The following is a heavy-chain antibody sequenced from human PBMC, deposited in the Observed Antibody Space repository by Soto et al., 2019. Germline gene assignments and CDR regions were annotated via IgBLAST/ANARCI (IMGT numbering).Heavy chain of an antibody. J-gene: IGHJ4*02. CDR1: GFTFSNAW. V-gene: IGHV3-15*01. D-gene: IGHD2-15*01. CDR2: IKSKTDGGTT. Sequence: GESLKISCAASGFTFSNAWMSWVRQAPGKGLEWVGRIKSKTDGGTTDYAAPVKGRFTISRDDSKNTLYLQMNSLKTEDTAVYYCTTLRYCSGGSCYSDFDYWGQGTLVTVSS. CDR3: TTLRYCSGGSCYSDFDY.